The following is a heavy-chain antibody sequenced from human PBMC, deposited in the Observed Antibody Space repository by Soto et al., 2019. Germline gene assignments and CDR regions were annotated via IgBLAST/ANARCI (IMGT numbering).Heavy chain of an antibody. CDR2: INPSGGRT. D-gene: IGHD2-21*01. CDR1: GYIFTSFH. V-gene: IGHV1-46*01. J-gene: IGHJ5*02. CDR3: ARAGINWLDP. Sequence: QIQLVQSGAEVKNPGASVRLSCKASGYIFTSFHMHWVRQAPGQGLEWMGMINPSGGRTEYAENFQGRVTMNSDTSTNTVYMELTTLRSEDTAVYYCARAGINWLDPWGQGTLVIVSS.